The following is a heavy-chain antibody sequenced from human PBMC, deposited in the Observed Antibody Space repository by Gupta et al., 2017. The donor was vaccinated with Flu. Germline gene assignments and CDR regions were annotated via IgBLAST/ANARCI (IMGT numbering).Heavy chain of an antibody. Sequence: QVQLVESGGGVVQPGRSLRLSCAASGFTFRSYSMHWVRPAPGKGLEWVAGLWFDGTRESYADSVKGRFSISRDNSKGTLFLQMNSLRAEDSAVYYCARVASRVTFYYYGMDVWGQGTTVTVSS. CDR1: GFTFRSYS. CDR2: LWFDGTRE. V-gene: IGHV3-33*01. J-gene: IGHJ6*02. D-gene: IGHD2-21*02. CDR3: ARVASRVTFYYYGMDV.